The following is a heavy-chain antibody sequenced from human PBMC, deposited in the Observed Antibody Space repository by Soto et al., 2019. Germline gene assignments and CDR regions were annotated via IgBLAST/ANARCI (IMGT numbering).Heavy chain of an antibody. CDR2: VSAPNGNT. V-gene: IGHV1-18*01. Sequence: QVHLVQSGAEVKKPGASVKVSCKGSGYDFTTYGITWVRQAPGQGLEWMAWVSAPNGNTDYAQKLQGRVTVTRDTSTSTAYMELRSLRSDDTAVYYCARGMYGDYWCQGALVTVSS. CDR1: GYDFTTYG. CDR3: ARGMYGDY. J-gene: IGHJ4*02. D-gene: IGHD2-8*01.